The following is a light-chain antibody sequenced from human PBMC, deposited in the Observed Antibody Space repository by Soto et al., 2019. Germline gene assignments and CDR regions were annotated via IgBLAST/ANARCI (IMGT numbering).Light chain of an antibody. CDR3: QQYFSYPLT. CDR2: DVS. CDR1: QSLGTW. Sequence: DIQMTQSPSTLSASVGDRVIITCRASQSLGTWLAWYQQKPGTAPVLLIYDVSRLESGVPSRFSGRGSGTEFTLTFSSLQPDDFATYYCQQYFSYPLTFGGGTKVDIK. J-gene: IGKJ4*01. V-gene: IGKV1-5*01.